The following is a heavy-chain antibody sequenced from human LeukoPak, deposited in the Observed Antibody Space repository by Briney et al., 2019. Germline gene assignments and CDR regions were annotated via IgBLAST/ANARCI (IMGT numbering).Heavy chain of an antibody. Sequence: GGSLRLSCAASGLKFDDYAMSWVRQGPGQGLEWVSLITGDAGDTSYADSVKGRFTISRDNSKNSLYLQMNNLRTEDTAFYYCAKASDSGTHYRSFDDWGQGTLVTVSS. D-gene: IGHD3-10*01. CDR2: ITGDAGDT. CDR3: AKASDSGTHYRSFDD. J-gene: IGHJ4*02. CDR1: GLKFDDYA. V-gene: IGHV3-43*02.